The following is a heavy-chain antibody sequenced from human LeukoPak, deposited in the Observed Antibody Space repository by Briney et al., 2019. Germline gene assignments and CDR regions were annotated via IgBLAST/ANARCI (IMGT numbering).Heavy chain of an antibody. J-gene: IGHJ5*02. Sequence: PSETLSLTCTVSGGSISSYYWSWIRQPAGKGLEWIGRINTSGSTNYNPSLKSRVTMSVDTSKNQFSLKLSSVTAADTAVYYCARDAASTVRGNWFDPWGQGTLVTVSS. CDR3: ARDAASTVRGNWFDP. CDR2: INTSGST. CDR1: GGSISSYY. V-gene: IGHV4-4*07. D-gene: IGHD4-17*01.